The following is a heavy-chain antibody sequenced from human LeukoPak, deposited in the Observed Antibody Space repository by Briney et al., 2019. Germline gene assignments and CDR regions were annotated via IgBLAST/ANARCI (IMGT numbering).Heavy chain of an antibody. CDR1: GFTVSSNY. CDR2: IYSGGST. J-gene: IGHJ4*02. CDR3: ARVDSGSYYGVSSVDY. Sequence: TGGSLRLSCAASGFTVSSNYMSWVRQAPGKGLEWVSVIYSGGSTYYADSVKGRFTVSRDNSKNTLYLQMNSLRAEDTAVYYCARVDSGSYYGVSSVDYWGQGTLVTVSS. D-gene: IGHD1-26*01. V-gene: IGHV3-66*01.